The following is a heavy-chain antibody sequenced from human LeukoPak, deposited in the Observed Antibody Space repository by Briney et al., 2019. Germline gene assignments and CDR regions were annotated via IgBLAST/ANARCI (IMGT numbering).Heavy chain of an antibody. CDR2: ISAYNGNT. D-gene: IGHD5-18*01. CDR3: ARGTTVQLWLFDY. V-gene: IGHV1-18*01. CDR1: GYTFTNYG. J-gene: IGHJ4*02. Sequence: GASVKVSCKASGYTFTNYGISWVRQAPGQGLEWMGWISAYNGNTNYAQKFQGRVTITADESTSTAYMELSSLRSEDTAVYYCARGTTVQLWLFDYWGQGTLVTVSS.